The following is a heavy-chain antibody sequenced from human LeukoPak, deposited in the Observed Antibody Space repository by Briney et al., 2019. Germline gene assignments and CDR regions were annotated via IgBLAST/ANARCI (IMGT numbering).Heavy chain of an antibody. CDR1: GNSFGDYY. CDR3: ARVRQTYYYGSGSYAGYYYYMDV. Sequence: SETLSLTCTVSGNSFGDYYWSWIRQPPGKGLEWIGEINHSGSTNYNPSLKSRVTISVDTSKNQFSLKLSSVTAADTAVYYCARVRQTYYYGSGSYAGYYYYMDVWGKGTTVTVSS. CDR2: INHSGST. V-gene: IGHV4-34*01. D-gene: IGHD3-10*01. J-gene: IGHJ6*03.